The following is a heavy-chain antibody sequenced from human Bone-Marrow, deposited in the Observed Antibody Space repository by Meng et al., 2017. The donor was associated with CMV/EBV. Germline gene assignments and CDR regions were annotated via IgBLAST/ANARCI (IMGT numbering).Heavy chain of an antibody. V-gene: IGHV3-7*01. Sequence: GESLKISCAASGFTFSSYCMTWVRQAPGKGLEWVANIKQDGSEKYYVDSVKGRFTISRDNAKNSLYLQMNTLRAEDTAVYYCASSSSIADFDYWGQGTLVTVSS. CDR1: GFTFSSYC. J-gene: IGHJ4*02. CDR2: IKQDGSEK. CDR3: ASSSSIADFDY. D-gene: IGHD6-6*01.